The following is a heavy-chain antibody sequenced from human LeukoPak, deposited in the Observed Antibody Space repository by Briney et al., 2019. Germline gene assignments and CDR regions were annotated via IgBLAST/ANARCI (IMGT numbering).Heavy chain of an antibody. J-gene: IGHJ4*02. D-gene: IGHD2-21*02. Sequence: PGGSLRLSCAASKFTFSSYSLTWVRQAPGKGLEWVSLISGSGGTTYYADSVRGRFTISRDNSKNTLYLQMNTLRAGDTAVYYCATEATYCTAACYSLSDYWGQGTLVTVSS. CDR3: ATEATYCTAACYSLSDY. V-gene: IGHV3-23*01. CDR1: KFTFSSYS. CDR2: ISGSGGTT.